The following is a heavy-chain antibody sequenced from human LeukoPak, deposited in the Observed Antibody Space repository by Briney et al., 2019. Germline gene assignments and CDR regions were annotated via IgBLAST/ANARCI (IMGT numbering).Heavy chain of an antibody. CDR1: GFTFSNAW. CDR3: TTGPQYYYDSSGSVDYFDY. J-gene: IGHJ4*02. Sequence: GGSLRLSCAASGFTFSNAWMSWVRQAPGKGLEWVGRIKSKTDGETTDYAAPVKGRFTISRDDSKNTLYLQMNSLKTEDTAVYYCTTGPQYYYDSSGSVDYFDYWGQGTLVTVSS. D-gene: IGHD3-22*01. V-gene: IGHV3-15*01. CDR2: IKSKTDGETT.